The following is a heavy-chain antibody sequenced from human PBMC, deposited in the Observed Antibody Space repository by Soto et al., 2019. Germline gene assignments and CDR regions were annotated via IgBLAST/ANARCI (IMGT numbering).Heavy chain of an antibody. CDR1: GFSLTTAGVA. Sequence: QITLKESGPLLVKPTQTLTLTCTVSGFSLTTAGVAVGWIRQPPGKALEWLSHIYWDGDRRYSPSLKNRVTLTKDTSKNQVVLTMTNMDPADTATYYCAHYYGGLDAFEVWGQGTVVSVSS. CDR2: IYWDGDR. J-gene: IGHJ3*01. D-gene: IGHD4-17*01. CDR3: AHYYGGLDAFEV. V-gene: IGHV2-5*02.